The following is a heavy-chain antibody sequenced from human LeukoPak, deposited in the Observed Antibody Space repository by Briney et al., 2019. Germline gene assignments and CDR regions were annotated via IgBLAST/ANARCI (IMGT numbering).Heavy chain of an antibody. CDR3: ARARPRGDTSGFNYFDY. CDR1: GFTFSSYS. V-gene: IGHV3-48*01. CDR2: ISSSSSTI. D-gene: IGHD3-22*01. J-gene: IGHJ4*02. Sequence: GGSLRLSCAASGFTFSSYSMNWVRQAPGKGLEWVSYISSSSSTIYYADSVKGRFTISRDNAKNSLYLQMNSLRAEDTAVYYCARARPRGDTSGFNYFDYWGQGTLVTVSS.